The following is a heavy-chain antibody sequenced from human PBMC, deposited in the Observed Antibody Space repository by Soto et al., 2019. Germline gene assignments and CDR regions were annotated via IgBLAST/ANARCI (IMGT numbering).Heavy chain of an antibody. CDR2: IIPIFGTA. CDR1: GGTFSSYA. Sequence: SVKVSCKASGGTFSSYAISWVRQAPGQGLEWMGGIIPIFGTANYAQKFQGRVTITADKSTSTAYMELSSLRSEDTAVYYCAKTDSSGSGSYYKSYYYYGMDVWGQGTTVTVSS. J-gene: IGHJ6*02. CDR3: AKTDSSGSGSYYKSYYYYGMDV. D-gene: IGHD3-10*01. V-gene: IGHV1-69*06.